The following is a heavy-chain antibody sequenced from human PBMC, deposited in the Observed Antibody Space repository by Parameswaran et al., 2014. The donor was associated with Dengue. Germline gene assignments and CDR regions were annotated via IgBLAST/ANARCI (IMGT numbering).Heavy chain of an antibody. CDR3: ARGYFDWFFDY. V-gene: IGHV3-21*01. D-gene: IGHD3-9*01. J-gene: IGHJ4*02. Sequence: VRQAPGKGLEWVSSISSSSSYIYYADSVKGRFTISRDNAKNSLYLQMNSLRAEDTAVYYCARGYFDWFFDYWGQGTLVTVSS. CDR2: ISSSSSYI.